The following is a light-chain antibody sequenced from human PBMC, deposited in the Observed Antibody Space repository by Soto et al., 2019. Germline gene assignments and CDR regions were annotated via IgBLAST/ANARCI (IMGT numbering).Light chain of an antibody. J-gene: IGKJ3*01. CDR3: QQYGSSPRFT. CDR1: QSVSSSY. CDR2: GAS. V-gene: IGKV3-20*01. Sequence: EIVLTQSPGTLSLSPGERATLSCRASQSVSSSYLAGYQQKPGQAPRLLIYGASSRATGIPDRFSGSGSGIDFTPTISRLEPEDFAVSYCQQYGSSPRFTFGPGTKVDIK.